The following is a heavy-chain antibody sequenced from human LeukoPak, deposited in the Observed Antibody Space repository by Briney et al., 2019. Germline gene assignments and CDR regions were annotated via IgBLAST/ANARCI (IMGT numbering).Heavy chain of an antibody. CDR1: GGSISSYY. CDR2: INHSGST. CDR3: AISNDAFDI. J-gene: IGHJ3*02. Sequence: PSETLSLTCTVSGGSISSYYWSWIRQPPGKGLEWIGEINHSGSTNYNPSLKSRVTISVDTSKNQFSLKLSSVTAADTAVYYCAISNDAFDIWGQGTMVTVSS. V-gene: IGHV4-34*01.